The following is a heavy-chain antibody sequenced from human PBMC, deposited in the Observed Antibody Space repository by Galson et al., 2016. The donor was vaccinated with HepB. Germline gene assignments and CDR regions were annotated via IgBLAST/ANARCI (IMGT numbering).Heavy chain of an antibody. CDR1: GFTCNTYA. CDR2: LSASGGAT. J-gene: IGHJ4*02. CDR3: AKGRTGTTGPVEY. V-gene: IGHV3-23*01. D-gene: IGHD1-1*01. Sequence: YLRLSCASSGFTCNTYAMSWARQAPGKGLEWVSTLSASGGATYYSDSVKGRFTISRDNSKNTLYLQMNSLRDEDTAVYYCAKGRTGTTGPVEYWGQGTLVTVSS.